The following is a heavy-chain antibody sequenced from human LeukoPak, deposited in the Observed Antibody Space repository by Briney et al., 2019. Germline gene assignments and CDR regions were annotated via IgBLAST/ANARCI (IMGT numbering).Heavy chain of an antibody. CDR2: INHSGST. CDR3: ARGPRTGYCSSTSCYTGGFYFDY. D-gene: IGHD2-2*02. J-gene: IGHJ4*02. Sequence: SETLSLTCAVYGGSFSNYYWSWIRQPPGKGLEWIGEINHSGSTNYNPSLKSRVTISVDTSKNQFSLKLSSVTAADTAVYYCARGPRTGYCSSTSCYTGGFYFDYWGQGTLVTVSS. V-gene: IGHV4-34*01. CDR1: GGSFSNYY.